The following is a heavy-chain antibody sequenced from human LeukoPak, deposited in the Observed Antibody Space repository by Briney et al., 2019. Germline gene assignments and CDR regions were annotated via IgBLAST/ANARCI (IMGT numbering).Heavy chain of an antibody. Sequence: ASVKVSCKASGGTFSSYAISWVRQAPGQGLEWMGGIIPIFGTANYAQKFQGRVTITADESTSTAYIELSSLRSEDTAVYYCAREDIVVVPAAQKYGMDVWGQGTTVTVSS. J-gene: IGHJ6*02. CDR3: AREDIVVVPAAQKYGMDV. CDR2: IIPIFGTA. CDR1: GGTFSSYA. V-gene: IGHV1-69*13. D-gene: IGHD2-2*01.